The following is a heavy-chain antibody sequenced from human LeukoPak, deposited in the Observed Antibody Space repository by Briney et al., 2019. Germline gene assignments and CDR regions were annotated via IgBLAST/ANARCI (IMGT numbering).Heavy chain of an antibody. CDR2: INPSGGST. CDR1: GGTFSSFA. Sequence: ASVKVSCKASGGTFSSFAISWVRQAPGQGLEWMGVINPSGGSTSYAQKFQGRVTMTRDTSTSTVYMELSSLRSEDTAVYYCARDDNGDNWFDPWGQGTLVTVSS. D-gene: IGHD4-17*01. J-gene: IGHJ5*02. CDR3: ARDDNGDNWFDP. V-gene: IGHV1-46*01.